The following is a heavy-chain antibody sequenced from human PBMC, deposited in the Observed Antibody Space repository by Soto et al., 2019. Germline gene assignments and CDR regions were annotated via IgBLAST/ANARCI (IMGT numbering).Heavy chain of an antibody. D-gene: IGHD2-15*01. CDR1: GFTFSGSA. J-gene: IGHJ4*02. CDR2: IRSKANSYAT. Sequence: EVQLVESGGGLVQPGGSLKLSCAASGFTFSGSAMHWVRQASGKGLEWVGRIRSKANSYATAYAASVKGRFTITRDDSKNTAYLQMNSLKTEDTAVYYCTSGYCSGGSCYSDYWGQGTLVTVSS. V-gene: IGHV3-73*02. CDR3: TSGYCSGGSCYSDY.